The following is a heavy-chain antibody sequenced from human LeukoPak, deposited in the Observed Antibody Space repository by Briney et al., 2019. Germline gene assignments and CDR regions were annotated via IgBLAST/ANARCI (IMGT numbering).Heavy chain of an antibody. CDR3: ATTSYGSGSP. CDR1: GFMFSSAW. CDR2: IKSKTDGGTT. D-gene: IGHD3-10*01. V-gene: IGHV3-15*01. J-gene: IGHJ5*02. Sequence: GGSLRLSCAASGFMFSSAWMSWVRRAPGKGLEWVGLIKSKTDGGTTDYAAPVKGRFTVSRDDSENMLYLQMNNLKTEDTAVYYCATTSYGSGSPWGQGTLVTVAS.